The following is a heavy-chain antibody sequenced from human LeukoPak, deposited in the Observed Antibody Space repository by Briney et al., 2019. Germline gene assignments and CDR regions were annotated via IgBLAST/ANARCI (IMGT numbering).Heavy chain of an antibody. J-gene: IGHJ2*01. V-gene: IGHV4-34*01. CDR1: GGSFSGYY. CDR3: ARGRYSSSYWYFDL. Sequence: SETLSLTCAVYGGSFSGYYWSWIRQPPGKGLEWIGEINHSGSTNYNPSLKSRVTISVDTSKNQFSLKLSSVTAADTAVYYCARGRYSSSYWYFDLWGRGILVTVSS. D-gene: IGHD6-6*01. CDR2: INHSGST.